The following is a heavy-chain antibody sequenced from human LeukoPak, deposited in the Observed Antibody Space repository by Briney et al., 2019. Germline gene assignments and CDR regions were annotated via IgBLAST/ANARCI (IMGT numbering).Heavy chain of an antibody. CDR1: GFTFSSYN. V-gene: IGHV3-21*01. J-gene: IGHJ4*02. Sequence: GGSLRLSCAASGFTFSSYNMNWVRQAPGKGLEWVSSISSSSSYIYYADSVRGRFTISRGNAKNSLYLQMNSLRAEDTAVYYCARGRDGSQSPIDDWGQGTLVTVSS. D-gene: IGHD5-24*01. CDR2: ISSSSSYI. CDR3: ARGRDGSQSPIDD.